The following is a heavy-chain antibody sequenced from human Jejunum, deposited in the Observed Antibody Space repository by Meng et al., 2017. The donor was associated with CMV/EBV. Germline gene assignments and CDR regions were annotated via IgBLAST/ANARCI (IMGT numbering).Heavy chain of an antibody. Sequence: TDSYLPWVRQAPGQGLEWIVIINPDLDLTNYAQQLRDRITVTRDTSTTTVYMELSGLRSEDTAVYYCARGIREQLVREAWFDPWGQGTLVTVSS. CDR1: TDSY. CDR3: ARGIREQLVREAWFDP. D-gene: IGHD6-13*01. V-gene: IGHV1-46*01. J-gene: IGHJ5*02. CDR2: INPDLDLT.